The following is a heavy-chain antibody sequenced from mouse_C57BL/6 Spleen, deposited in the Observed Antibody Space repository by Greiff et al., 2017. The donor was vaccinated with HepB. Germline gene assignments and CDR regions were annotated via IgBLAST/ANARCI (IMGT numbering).Heavy chain of an antibody. V-gene: IGHV10-3*01. CDR1: GFTFNTYA. CDR2: IRSKSSNYAT. J-gene: IGHJ3*01. D-gene: IGHD3-1*01. Sequence: EVHLVESGGGLVQPKGSLKLSCAASGFTFNTYAMHWVRQAPGKGLEWVARIRSKSSNYATYYADSVKDRFTISRDDSQSMLYLQMNILKTADTAMYFWVRGGDVGAYWGQGTRVTVSA. CDR3: VRGGDVGAY.